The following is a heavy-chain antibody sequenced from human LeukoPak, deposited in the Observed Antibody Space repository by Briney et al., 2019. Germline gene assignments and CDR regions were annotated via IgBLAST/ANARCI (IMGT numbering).Heavy chain of an antibody. Sequence: GGSLRLSCAASGFTFSSYGMHWVRQAPGKGLEWVAFIRYDGSDKYYADSVKGRFTISRDNSNNTLYLQMNSLRAADTAVYYCAKDTTTVTSQGDYWGQGTLVTVSS. J-gene: IGHJ4*02. CDR1: GFTFSSYG. D-gene: IGHD4-17*01. V-gene: IGHV3-30*02. CDR3: AKDTTTVTSQGDY. CDR2: IRYDGSDK.